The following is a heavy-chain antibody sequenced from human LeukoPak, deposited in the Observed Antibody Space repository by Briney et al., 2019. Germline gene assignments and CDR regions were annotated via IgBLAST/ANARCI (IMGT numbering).Heavy chain of an antibody. CDR2: ISSDGSNK. CDR1: GFSLSDYP. D-gene: IGHD3-3*01. CDR3: ARGDFWSGYQALDY. Sequence: GTSLRLSCAASGFSLSDYPVHWVRQPPGKGLQWVALISSDGSNKHSADSVKGRFTISRDNAKNSLYLQMNSLRAEDTALYYCARGDFWSGYQALDYWGQGTLVTVSS. J-gene: IGHJ4*02. V-gene: IGHV3-30-3*01.